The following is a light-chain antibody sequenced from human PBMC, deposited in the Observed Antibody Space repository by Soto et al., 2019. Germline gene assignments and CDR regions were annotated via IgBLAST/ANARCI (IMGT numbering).Light chain of an antibody. V-gene: IGKV1-6*01. Sequence: AIQMTQSPSALSASVLERVAMTCLASQVIRNDLGWYQQKPGKAPKLLIYGASNLQSGVPSRFSGSGSGTDFTLTITSLQPEDFATYYCLHDHNYPWTFGQGTKVDIK. CDR2: GAS. CDR1: QVIRND. J-gene: IGKJ1*01. CDR3: LHDHNYPWT.